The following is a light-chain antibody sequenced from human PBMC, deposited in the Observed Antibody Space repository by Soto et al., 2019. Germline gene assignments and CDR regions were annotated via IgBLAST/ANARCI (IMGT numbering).Light chain of an antibody. V-gene: IGKV3-15*01. Sequence: EIGMTQSPATLSASPGERATLSCRASESINSNLAWYQQKPGQAPRLLIYGASTRATGIPARFSGSGSGTEFTLTISSLQSEDFALYYCQQYNKWLTFGGGTKVEIK. CDR3: QQYNKWLT. CDR1: ESINSN. CDR2: GAS. J-gene: IGKJ4*01.